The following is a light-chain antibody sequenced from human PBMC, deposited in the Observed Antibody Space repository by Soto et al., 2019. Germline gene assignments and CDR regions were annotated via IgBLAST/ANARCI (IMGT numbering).Light chain of an antibody. J-gene: IGKJ1*01. CDR3: QHYSLYSPWT. CDR2: DAS. V-gene: IGKV1-5*01. Sequence: DIPMTQSPSTLSASVGDRVAITCRASQSISSWLAWYQQKPGKAPKLLIYDASTVQSGVPSRFSGSGSGTEFTLTISSLQPDDSATYYCQHYSLYSPWTFGQGTKVDI. CDR1: QSISSW.